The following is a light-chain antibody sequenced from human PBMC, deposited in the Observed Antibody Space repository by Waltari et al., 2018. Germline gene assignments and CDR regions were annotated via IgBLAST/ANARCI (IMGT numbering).Light chain of an antibody. CDR3: QNYVRLPAT. CDR1: QSVGRS. CDR2: DAS. V-gene: IGKV3-20*01. Sequence: EIVLTQSPGTLSLSPGERATLSCRASQSVGRSLVWYQQKPGQAPRLLIYDASTRATGIPDRCSGSGSGTDFSLTISRLEPEDFAVYFCQNYVRLPATFGQGTKVEIK. J-gene: IGKJ1*01.